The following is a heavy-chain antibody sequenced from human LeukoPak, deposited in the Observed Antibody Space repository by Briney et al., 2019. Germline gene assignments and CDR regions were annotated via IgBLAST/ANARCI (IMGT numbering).Heavy chain of an antibody. Sequence: GGFLRLSRSASGFTFSSYAMHWVRQAPGKGLEYVSAISSNGGSTYYADSVKGRFTISRDNSKNTLYLQMSSQRAEDTAVYYCVKGYCSSISCYGDYWGQGTLVTVSS. CDR2: ISSNGGST. V-gene: IGHV3-64D*09. CDR1: GFTFSSYA. CDR3: VKGYCSSISCYGDY. D-gene: IGHD2-2*01. J-gene: IGHJ4*02.